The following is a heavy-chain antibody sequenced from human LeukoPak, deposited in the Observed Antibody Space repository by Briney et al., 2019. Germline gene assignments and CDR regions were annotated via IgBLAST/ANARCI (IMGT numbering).Heavy chain of an antibody. CDR1: GGTFSSYA. V-gene: IGHV1-69*01. D-gene: IGHD3-3*01. CDR2: IIPIFGTA. Sequence: SVKVSCKASGGTFSSYAISWVRQAPGQGLEWMGGIIPIFGTANYAQKFQGRVTITADESTSTAYMELSSLRSEDTAVYYCARGGSDYDFWSGYWDLYFDYLGQGTLVTVSS. J-gene: IGHJ4*02. CDR3: ARGGSDYDFWSGYWDLYFDY.